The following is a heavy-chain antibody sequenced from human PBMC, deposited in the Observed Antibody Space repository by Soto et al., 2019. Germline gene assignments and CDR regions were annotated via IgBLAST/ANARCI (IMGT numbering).Heavy chain of an antibody. CDR3: ARHGYPQDYYGMDV. D-gene: IGHD5-12*01. J-gene: IGHJ6*01. V-gene: IGHV5-51*01. CDR1: GYSFTSYG. CDR2: IYPGDSDT. Sequence: PVESLNSSCKVSGYSFTSYGIVWVLQMPGKGLEWMGIIYPGDSDTRYSPSFQGQVTISADKSISTAYLQWSSLKASDTAMYYCARHGYPQDYYGMDVWGQGTPVTVSS.